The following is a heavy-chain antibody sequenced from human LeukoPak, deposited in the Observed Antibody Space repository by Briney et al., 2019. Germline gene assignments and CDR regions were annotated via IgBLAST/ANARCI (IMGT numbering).Heavy chain of an antibody. CDR2: IKKDGIEK. V-gene: IGHV3-7*01. D-gene: IGHD2-2*01. Sequence: PGGSLRLSCVVSGFTLSSDWMSWVRQAPGKGLEWVANIKKDGIEKYYVESVKGRFTISRDNAKNSLFLQMNSLRAEDTAVYYCARGRYSSRSGGYYFDIWGQGTLVTVSS. CDR1: GFTLSSDW. CDR3: ARGRYSSRSGGYYFDI. J-gene: IGHJ4*02.